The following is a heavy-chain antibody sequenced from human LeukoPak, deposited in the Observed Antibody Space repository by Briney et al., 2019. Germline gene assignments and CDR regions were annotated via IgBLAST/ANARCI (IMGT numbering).Heavy chain of an antibody. CDR3: ARDLFYDFWSGYYFDY. V-gene: IGHV1-18*01. Sequence: ASVKVSCTASGYTFTSYGISWVRQAPGQGLEWMGWISAYNGNTNYAQKLQGRVTMTTDTSTSTAYMELRSLRSDDTAVYYCARDLFYDFWSGYYFDYWGQGTLVTVSS. CDR1: GYTFTSYG. D-gene: IGHD3-3*01. J-gene: IGHJ4*02. CDR2: ISAYNGNT.